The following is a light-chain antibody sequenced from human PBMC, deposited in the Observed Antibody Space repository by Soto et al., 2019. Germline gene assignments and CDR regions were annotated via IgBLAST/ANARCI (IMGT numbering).Light chain of an antibody. J-gene: IGKJ1*01. CDR1: QDINNY. CDR3: QQYYSFPWT. Sequence: DIQMTQSPSSLSASVGDRVTITCQASQDINNYLNWYQQKPGKAPELLIYAASTLQSGVPSRFSGSGSGTDFTLTISCLQSEDFATYYCQQYYSFPWTFGQGTKVDI. CDR2: AAS. V-gene: IGKV1-33*01.